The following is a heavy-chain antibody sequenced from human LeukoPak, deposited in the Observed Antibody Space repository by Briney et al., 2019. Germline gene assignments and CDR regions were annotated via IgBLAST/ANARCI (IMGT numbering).Heavy chain of an antibody. CDR3: ARVHRVDYYDSSGYPDY. Sequence: ASVKVSCKASGYTFTSYYMHWVRQAPGQGLEWMGIINPSGGSTSYAQKFQGRVTMTRDTSTSTVYMELSSLRSEDTAVYYCARVHRVDYYDSSGYPDYWGQGTLVTVSS. CDR1: GYTFTSYY. CDR2: INPSGGST. V-gene: IGHV1-46*01. D-gene: IGHD3-22*01. J-gene: IGHJ4*02.